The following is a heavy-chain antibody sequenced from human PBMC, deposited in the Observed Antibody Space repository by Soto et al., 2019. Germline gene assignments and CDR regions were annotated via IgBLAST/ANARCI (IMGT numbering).Heavy chain of an antibody. D-gene: IGHD3-3*01. Sequence: NPSETLSLTCAVYGGSFSGYYWSWIRQPPGKGLEWIGEINHSGSTNYNPSLKSRVTISVDTSKNQFSLKLSSVTAADTAVYYCARVPRSNYDFWSGYYTPFGYFDYWGQGTLVTAPQ. CDR1: GGSFSGYY. V-gene: IGHV4-34*01. CDR3: ARVPRSNYDFWSGYYTPFGYFDY. CDR2: INHSGST. J-gene: IGHJ4*02.